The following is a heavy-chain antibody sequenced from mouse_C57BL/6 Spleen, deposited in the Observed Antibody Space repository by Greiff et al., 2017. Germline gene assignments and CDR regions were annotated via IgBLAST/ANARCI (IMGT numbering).Heavy chain of an antibody. V-gene: IGHV1-80*01. Sequence: VKLQESGAELVKPGASVKISCKASGYAFSSYWMNWVKQRPGKGLEWIGQIYPGDGDTNYNGKFKGKATLTADKSSSTAYMQLSSLTSEDSAVYFGARGNYGSSWYYAMDYWGQGTSVTVSS. CDR1: GYAFSSYW. D-gene: IGHD1-1*01. CDR3: ARGNYGSSWYYAMDY. J-gene: IGHJ4*01. CDR2: IYPGDGDT.